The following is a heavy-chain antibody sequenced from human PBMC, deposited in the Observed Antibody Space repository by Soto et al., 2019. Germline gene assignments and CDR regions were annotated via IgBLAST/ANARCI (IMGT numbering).Heavy chain of an antibody. CDR2: INHSGST. J-gene: IGHJ4*02. CDR1: GGSFSGYY. D-gene: IGHD3-22*01. Sequence: PSETLFLTCAVYGGSFSGYYWSWIRQPPGKGLEWIGEINHSGSTNYNPSLKSRVTISVDTSKNQFSLKLSSVTAADTAVYYCARGQSRGYYDSSGYYFYWGQGILVTVSS. CDR3: ARGQSRGYYDSSGYYFY. V-gene: IGHV4-34*01.